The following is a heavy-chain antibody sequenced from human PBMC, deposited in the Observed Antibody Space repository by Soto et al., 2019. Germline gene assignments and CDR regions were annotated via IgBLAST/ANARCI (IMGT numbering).Heavy chain of an antibody. J-gene: IGHJ6*02. Sequence: SETLSLTCIVSGGSISSSSYSWAWIRQPPGKGLEWIGTMYYSGSTYYNPSLKSRVTISVDRSKNQFSLKLSSVTAADTAVYYCARGGDSYGYGEYYYYGMDVWGQGTTVTVSS. CDR3: ARGGDSYGYGEYYYYGMDV. CDR2: MYYSGST. D-gene: IGHD5-18*01. CDR1: GGSISSSSYS. V-gene: IGHV4-39*07.